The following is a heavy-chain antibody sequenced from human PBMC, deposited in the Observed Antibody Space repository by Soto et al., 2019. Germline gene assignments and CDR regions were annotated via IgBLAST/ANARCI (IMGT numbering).Heavy chain of an antibody. CDR1: GGTFSSYA. D-gene: IGHD6-6*01. CDR3: ARDSLIAARPGYFDY. CDR2: SIPIFGTA. J-gene: IGHJ4*02. V-gene: IGHV1-69*01. Sequence: QVQLVQSGAEVKKPGSSVKVSCKASGGTFSSYAISWVRQAPGQGLEWMGGSIPIFGTANYAQKFQGRVTITADESTSTAYMELSSLRSGDTAVYYCARDSLIAARPGYFDYWGQGTLVTVSS.